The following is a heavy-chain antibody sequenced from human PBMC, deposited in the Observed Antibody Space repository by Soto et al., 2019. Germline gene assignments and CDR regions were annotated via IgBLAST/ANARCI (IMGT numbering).Heavy chain of an antibody. D-gene: IGHD3-22*01. CDR1: GFIFSDYY. V-gene: IGHV3-11*05. J-gene: IGHJ6*02. Sequence: QVQLVESGGGLVKPGGSLRLSCAASGFIFSDYYMSWIRRAPGKGLEWISHISSSGGYTNYADSVKGRFTISRDNAKNXLYLQMNSLRAEDTDVFYCARDDDGSGSHGYGMDVWGQGTTVTVSS. CDR3: ARDDDGSGSHGYGMDV. CDR2: ISSSGGYT.